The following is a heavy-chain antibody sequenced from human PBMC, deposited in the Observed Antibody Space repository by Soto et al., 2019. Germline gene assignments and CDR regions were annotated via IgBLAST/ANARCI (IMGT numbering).Heavy chain of an antibody. CDR2: ISSSSSYI. J-gene: IGHJ3*02. V-gene: IGHV3-21*01. CDR3: ARDLGYCSGGSCYSGAFDI. D-gene: IGHD2-15*01. CDR1: GFTFSSYS. Sequence: GGSMRLSCAASGFTFSSYSMNWVRQAPGKGLEWVSSISSSSSYIYYADSVKGRFTISRDNAKNSLYLQMNSLRAEDTAVYYCARDLGYCSGGSCYSGAFDIWGQGTMVTVSS.